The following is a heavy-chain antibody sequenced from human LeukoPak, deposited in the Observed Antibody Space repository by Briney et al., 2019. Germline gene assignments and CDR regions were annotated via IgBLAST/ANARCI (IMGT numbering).Heavy chain of an antibody. CDR1: GYAFTSYY. D-gene: IGHD3-22*01. J-gene: IGHJ4*02. Sequence: ASVKVSCKASGYAFTSYYMHWVRQAPGQGLEWMGIINPSGGSTSYAQKFQGRVTMTRDTSTSTVYMELSSLRSEDTAVYYCAADSSGYYNFDYWGQGTLVTVSS. V-gene: IGHV1-46*01. CDR2: INPSGGST. CDR3: AADSSGYYNFDY.